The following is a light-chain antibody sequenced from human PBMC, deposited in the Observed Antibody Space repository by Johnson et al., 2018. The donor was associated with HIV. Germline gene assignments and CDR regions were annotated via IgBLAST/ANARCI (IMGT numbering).Light chain of an antibody. CDR1: SSNVGSSF. V-gene: IGLV1-51*01. J-gene: IGLJ1*01. CDR3: GTWDSSLTSYV. Sequence: SVLTQPPSVSAAPGQTVTISCSGSSSNVGSSFVSWYRQVPGTAPKLLIYDNNNRPPGIPGRFSGSKSGPSATLGITGLQTGDEADYYCGTWDSSLTSYVFGAGTKVTVL. CDR2: DNN.